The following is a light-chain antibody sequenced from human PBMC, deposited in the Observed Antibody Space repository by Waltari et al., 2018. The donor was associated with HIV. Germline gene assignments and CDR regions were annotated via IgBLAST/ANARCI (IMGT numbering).Light chain of an antibody. J-gene: IGLJ1*01. CDR3: SSYATGNTYV. CDR1: NSDIGKYNL. Sequence: QSALTQPASVSGSPGQSITISCTGTNSDIGKYNLVSWYQQHPGKVPKVLVFEVTTRPPGVSHRCLGSKSDNTASLTISGLQAEDEADYYCSSYATGNTYVFGTGTSVTVL. V-gene: IGLV2-23*02. CDR2: EVT.